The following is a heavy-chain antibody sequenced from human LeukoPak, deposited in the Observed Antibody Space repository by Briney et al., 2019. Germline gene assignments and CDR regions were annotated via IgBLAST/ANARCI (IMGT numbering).Heavy chain of an antibody. Sequence: GASVRVSCKASGYTFTSCGISWVRQAPGQELEWMGWVSAYNGNTNYAQKLQGRVTMTTDTSTSTAYMELRSLRSDDTAVYYCARGQVGAAYSFWGQGTLLTVSS. CDR3: ARGQVGAAYSF. J-gene: IGHJ4*02. CDR2: VSAYNGNT. CDR1: GYTFTSCG. D-gene: IGHD1-26*01. V-gene: IGHV1-18*01.